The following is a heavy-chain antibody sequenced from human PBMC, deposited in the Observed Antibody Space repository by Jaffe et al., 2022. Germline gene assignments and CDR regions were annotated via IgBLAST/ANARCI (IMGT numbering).Heavy chain of an antibody. D-gene: IGHD1-1*01. CDR1: GFTFGDYA. J-gene: IGHJ4*02. CDR2: IRSKAYGGTT. V-gene: IGHV3-49*04. CDR3: TRDFVYWIDY. Sequence: EVQLVESGGGLVQPGRSLRLSCTASGFTFGDYAMSWVRQAPGKGLEWVGFIRSKAYGGTTEYAASVKGRFTISRDDSKSIAYLQMNSLKTEDTAVYYCTRDFVYWIDYWGQGTLVTVSS.